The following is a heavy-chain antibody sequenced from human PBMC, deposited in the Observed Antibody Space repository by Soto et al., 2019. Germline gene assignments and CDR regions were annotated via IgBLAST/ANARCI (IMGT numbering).Heavy chain of an antibody. CDR3: TTGRSRFLEWLPPHVVYYYYGMDV. V-gene: IGHV3-15*07. Sequence: GGSLRLSCAASGFTFSNAWMNWVRQAPGKGLEWVGRIKSKTDGGTTDYAAPVKGRFTISRDDSKNTLYLQMNSLKTEDTAVYYCTTGRSRFLEWLPPHVVYYYYGMDVWGQGTTVTVSS. CDR1: GFTFSNAW. CDR2: IKSKTDGGTT. J-gene: IGHJ6*02. D-gene: IGHD3-3*01.